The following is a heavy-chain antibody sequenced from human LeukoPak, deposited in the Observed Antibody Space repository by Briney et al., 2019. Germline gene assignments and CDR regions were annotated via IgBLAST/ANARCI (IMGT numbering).Heavy chain of an antibody. D-gene: IGHD3-16*01. CDR2: IYYSGST. CDR3: ARETSQKGAHYMDV. V-gene: IGHV4-59*01. Sequence: PSETLSLTCTVSGGSISSYYWSWIRQPPGKGLEYIGYIYYSGSTNYNPSLKSRLTLSVDTSKNQFSLKLSSVTAADTAVYYCARETSQKGAHYMDVWGKGTTVTISS. CDR1: GGSISSYY. J-gene: IGHJ6*03.